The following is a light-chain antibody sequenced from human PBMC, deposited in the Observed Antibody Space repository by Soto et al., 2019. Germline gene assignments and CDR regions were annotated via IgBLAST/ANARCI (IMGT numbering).Light chain of an antibody. CDR2: GAS. V-gene: IGKV3-15*01. J-gene: IGKJ5*01. CDR1: QRFGSSN. Sequence: EIVLTPSPGTLSLSPGERGTLSCRPSQRFGSSNLAWYQQKPGQTPRLLFNGASTRAAGTPARFTGSGSGTDFTLTISSLQSEDFAVYYCQQYNTWRSISFGQGTRLEIK. CDR3: QQYNTWRSIS.